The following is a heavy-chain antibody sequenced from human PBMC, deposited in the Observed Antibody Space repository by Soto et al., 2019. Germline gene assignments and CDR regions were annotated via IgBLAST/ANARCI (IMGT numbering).Heavy chain of an antibody. V-gene: IGHV4-39*02. CDR3: ARAVAVAADFDY. CDR2: IYYSGST. Sequence: SETLSLTCTVSGGSISSSSYYWGWIRQPPGKGLEWIGSIYYSGSTYYNPSLKSRVTISVDTSASTAYMELSSLRSEDTAVYYCARAVAVAADFDYWGQGTLVTVSS. D-gene: IGHD6-19*01. J-gene: IGHJ4*02. CDR1: GGSISSSSYY.